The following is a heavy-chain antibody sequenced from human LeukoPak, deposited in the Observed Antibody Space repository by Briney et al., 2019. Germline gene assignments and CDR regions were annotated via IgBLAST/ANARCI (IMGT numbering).Heavy chain of an antibody. Sequence: PGGSLRLSCAASGFTFSRYGMHWVRQAPGKGLEWVAVISYDGSNKYYADSVKGRFTISRDNAKNSLYLQMNSLRAEDTAVYYCAGEEVLLWFGEDYYYMDVWGKGTAVTISS. J-gene: IGHJ6*03. D-gene: IGHD3-10*01. CDR3: AGEEVLLWFGEDYYYMDV. CDR1: GFTFSRYG. V-gene: IGHV3-30*03. CDR2: ISYDGSNK.